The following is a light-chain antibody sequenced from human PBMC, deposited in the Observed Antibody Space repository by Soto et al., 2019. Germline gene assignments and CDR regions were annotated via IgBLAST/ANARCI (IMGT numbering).Light chain of an antibody. Sequence: QSALTQPASVSGSPGQSITISCTGTSSDVGAYNYVSWYQQHPGKAPKLMIFEVSDRPSGVSNRLSGSKSGNMAALTISASQAEDGAEYYFSTYTSSNTLAFGGGTKLTVL. CDR3: STYTSSNTLA. J-gene: IGLJ2*01. V-gene: IGLV2-14*01. CDR1: SSDVGAYNY. CDR2: EVS.